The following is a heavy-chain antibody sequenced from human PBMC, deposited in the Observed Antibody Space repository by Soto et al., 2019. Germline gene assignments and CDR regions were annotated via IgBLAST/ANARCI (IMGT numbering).Heavy chain of an antibody. CDR2: IDYSGST. D-gene: IGHD4-17*01. Sequence: QVQLQESGPGLVKPSETLSLTCTVSGGSISSYYWSWIRQPPGKGLEWIGYIDYSGSTNYNPFLKSRVTISVDTSKNQFTLKLSSVTAADTAVYYCARRYGVYFDYWGQGTLVTVSS. CDR1: GGSISSYY. V-gene: IGHV4-59*08. J-gene: IGHJ4*02. CDR3: ARRYGVYFDY.